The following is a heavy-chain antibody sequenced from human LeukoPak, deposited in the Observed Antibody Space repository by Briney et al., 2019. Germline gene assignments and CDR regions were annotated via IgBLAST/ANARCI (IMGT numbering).Heavy chain of an antibody. CDR3: ARRDCDSIKCRGSNWFDP. Sequence: GGSLRLSCAASGFTFSSYWMGWVRQAPGKGLEWVANIKQDESQKYYVDSVKGRFTISRDNAKNLLYLQMNSLGAEDTAVYYCARRDCDSIKCRGSNWFDPWGQGTLVSVSS. D-gene: IGHD3-22*01. V-gene: IGHV3-7*01. CDR2: IKQDESQK. CDR1: GFTFSSYW. J-gene: IGHJ5*02.